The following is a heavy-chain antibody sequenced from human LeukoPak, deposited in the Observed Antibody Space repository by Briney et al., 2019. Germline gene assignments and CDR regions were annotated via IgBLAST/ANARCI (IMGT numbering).Heavy chain of an antibody. V-gene: IGHV4-59*08. J-gene: IGHJ4*02. Sequence: SETLSLTCTVSGGSISSYYWSWIRQPPGKGLEWIGYIYYSGSTNYNPSLKSRVTISVDTSKNQFSLKLSSVTAADTAVYYCANQITIFGVGRHFDYWGQGTLVTVSS. CDR2: IYYSGST. CDR3: ANQITIFGVGRHFDY. CDR1: GGSISSYY. D-gene: IGHD3-3*01.